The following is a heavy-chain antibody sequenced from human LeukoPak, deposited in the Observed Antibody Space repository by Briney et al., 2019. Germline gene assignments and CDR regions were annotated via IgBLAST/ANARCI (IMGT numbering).Heavy chain of an antibody. Sequence: TGGSLRLSCAASGFTVSNNFLTWVRQAPGKGLGWVSVIYSGGTTYYADSVKGRFTISRDNSKNALYLQMNSLRAEDTAVYYCARDIARDGYNYAYFDYWGQGTLVTVSS. CDR2: IYSGGTT. CDR1: GFTVSNNF. V-gene: IGHV3-53*01. CDR3: ARDIARDGYNYAYFDY. D-gene: IGHD5-24*01. J-gene: IGHJ4*02.